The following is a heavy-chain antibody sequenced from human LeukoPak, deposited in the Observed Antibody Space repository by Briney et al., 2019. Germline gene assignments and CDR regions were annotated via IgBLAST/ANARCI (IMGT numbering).Heavy chain of an antibody. Sequence: SETLSLTCTVPDDSISSYFWSWIRQPPGKGLEWIGHIYYSGSANYNPSLKSRVTLSVDTSKNQFSLRLSSVTAADTAVYYCARGDYDFWSGNWRFDTWGQGTLVTVSS. D-gene: IGHD3-3*01. J-gene: IGHJ4*02. CDR3: ARGDYDFWSGNWRFDT. CDR1: DDSISSYF. V-gene: IGHV4-59*01. CDR2: IYYSGSA.